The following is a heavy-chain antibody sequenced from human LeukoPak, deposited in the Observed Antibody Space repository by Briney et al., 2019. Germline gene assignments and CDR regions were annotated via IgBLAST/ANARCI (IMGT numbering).Heavy chain of an antibody. J-gene: IGHJ5*02. V-gene: IGHV1-2*02. D-gene: IGHD3-22*01. CDR3: ARDRTYSDSSGFDP. CDR2: INPNSGGT. Sequence: ASVKVSCKASGYTFTGYYMHWVRQAPGQGLEWMGWINPNSGGTNYAQKFQGRVTMTRDTSISTAYMELSRLRSDDTAVYYCARDRTYSDSSGFDPWGQGTLVTVSS. CDR1: GYTFTGYY.